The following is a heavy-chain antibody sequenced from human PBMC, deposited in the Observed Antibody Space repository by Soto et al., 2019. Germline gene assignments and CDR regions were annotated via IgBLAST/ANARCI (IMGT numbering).Heavy chain of an antibody. CDR2: ISGSGGSA. Sequence: EVQLLESGGGLVQPGGSLRLSCAASGFTFSSYAMSWVRQAPGKGLEWVSDISGSGGSAYYADSVKGRFTISRDNSKNTLYLQMNSLRAEDTAIYYCAKGSVSSSWVWDNFDYWCQGTLGTVSS. CDR1: GFTFSSYA. J-gene: IGHJ4*02. CDR3: AKGSVSSSWVWDNFDY. D-gene: IGHD6-13*01. V-gene: IGHV3-23*01.